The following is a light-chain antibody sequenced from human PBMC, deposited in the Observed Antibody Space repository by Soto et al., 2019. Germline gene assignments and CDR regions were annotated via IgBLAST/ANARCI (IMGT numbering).Light chain of an antibody. V-gene: IGKV1-5*03. J-gene: IGKJ1*01. CDR2: KAS. Sequence: DIQMTQSPSTLSASVGDRVTITCRASQSISNWLAWYQQRPGKAPKLLIYKASSLEGGVPSRFSGSGYGKDFTLTISSLQPDDFATYFCQQYNTYSRTFGQGTNVEIK. CDR1: QSISNW. CDR3: QQYNTYSRT.